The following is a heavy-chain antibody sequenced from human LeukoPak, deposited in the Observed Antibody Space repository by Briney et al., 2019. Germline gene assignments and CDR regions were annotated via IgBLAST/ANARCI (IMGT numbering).Heavy chain of an antibody. V-gene: IGHV3-33*01. CDR2: IWYDGSNK. Sequence: PGGSLRLSCAASGFTFSSFGMHWVRQAPGKGLEWVAIIWYDGSNKYYADSVKGRFTISRDNSRNTLFLQMSSLRADDTAMYYCARGMKFDPWGQGTLVTVSS. CDR1: GFTFSSFG. CDR3: ARGMKFDP. J-gene: IGHJ5*02. D-gene: IGHD2-8*01.